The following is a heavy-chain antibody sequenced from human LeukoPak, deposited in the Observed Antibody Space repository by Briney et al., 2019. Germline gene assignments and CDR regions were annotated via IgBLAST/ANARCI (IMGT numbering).Heavy chain of an antibody. CDR2: IYSGGST. Sequence: GGSLRLSCAASGFTVSSNYMSWVRQAPGKGLEWVSVIYSGGSTYYADSVKGRFTISRDNSKNTLYLQMNSLRAKDTAVYYCARGSGYSYGYAYFDYWGQGTQVTVSS. V-gene: IGHV3-53*01. CDR1: GFTVSSNY. D-gene: IGHD5-18*01. J-gene: IGHJ4*02. CDR3: ARGSGYSYGYAYFDY.